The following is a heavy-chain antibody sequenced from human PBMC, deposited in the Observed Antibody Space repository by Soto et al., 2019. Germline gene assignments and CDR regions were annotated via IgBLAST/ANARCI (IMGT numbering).Heavy chain of an antibody. D-gene: IGHD4-17*01. CDR3: ARTCHDYGGNPCYHFDY. J-gene: IGHJ4*01. V-gene: IGHV1-2*02. CDR1: GYTLSGDY. Sequence: GSSVKGSWKGSGYTLSGDYGGWGRQAPGEGLGWMGWINPNSGGTNYAQKFQGRVTMTRDTSISTAYMELSRLRSDDTAVYYCARTCHDYGGNPCYHFDYRRHGTPVTAYS. CDR2: INPNSGGT.